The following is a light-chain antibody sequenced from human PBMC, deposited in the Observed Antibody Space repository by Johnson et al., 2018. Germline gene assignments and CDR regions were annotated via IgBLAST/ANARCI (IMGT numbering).Light chain of an antibody. CDR1: SSNIGNNY. CDR3: GTWDSSLSAGNV. Sequence: QSVLTQPPSVSAAPGQKVTISCSGSSSNIGNNYVSWYKQLPGTAPTLLIYENNKRPSGIPDRFSGSKSGTSATLGITGLQTGDEADYYCGTWDSSLSAGNVFGTGTNVPVL. CDR2: ENN. J-gene: IGLJ1*01. V-gene: IGLV1-51*02.